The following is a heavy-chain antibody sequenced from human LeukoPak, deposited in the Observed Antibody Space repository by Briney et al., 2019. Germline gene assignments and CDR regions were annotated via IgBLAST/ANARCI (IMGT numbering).Heavy chain of an antibody. Sequence: GGSLRLSCAASGFTFSSYRMNWVRQAPGKGLEWVAVIWYDGSNKYYADSVKGRFTISRDNSKNTLYLQMNSLRAEDTAVYYCARGSAYDILTGPPTDYWGQGTLVTVSS. J-gene: IGHJ4*02. CDR2: IWYDGSNK. CDR1: GFTFSSYR. D-gene: IGHD3-9*01. CDR3: ARGSAYDILTGPPTDY. V-gene: IGHV3-33*08.